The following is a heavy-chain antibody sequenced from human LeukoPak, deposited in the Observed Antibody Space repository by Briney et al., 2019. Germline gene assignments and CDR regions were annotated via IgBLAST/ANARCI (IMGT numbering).Heavy chain of an antibody. V-gene: IGHV1-18*01. D-gene: IGHD6-13*01. CDR2: ISAYNGNT. CDR3: AKLTLRIAAAGRDNWFDP. Sequence: GASVKVSCKASGYTFSSYGISWVRQAPGQGLEWMGWISAYNGNTNYVQKLQGRVTMTTDTSTSTAYMELRSLRSDDTAVYYCAKLTLRIAAAGRDNWFDPWGQGTLVTVSS. J-gene: IGHJ5*02. CDR1: GYTFSSYG.